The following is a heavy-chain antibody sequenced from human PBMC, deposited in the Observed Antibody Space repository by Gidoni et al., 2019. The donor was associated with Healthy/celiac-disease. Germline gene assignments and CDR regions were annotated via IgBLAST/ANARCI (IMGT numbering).Heavy chain of an antibody. CDR3: ARDVGFYGDYPEH. CDR2: IKQDGSEK. CDR1: GFTFSSDW. J-gene: IGHJ4*02. D-gene: IGHD4-17*01. Sequence: EVQVVESGGGLVQPGGSLRLSCVASGFTFSSDWMSWVRQAPGKGLEWVANIKQDGSEKHYVDSVKGRFTISRDNAKNSLYLQMNSLRAEDTGVYYCARDVGFYGDYPEHWGQGTLVTVSS. V-gene: IGHV3-7*04.